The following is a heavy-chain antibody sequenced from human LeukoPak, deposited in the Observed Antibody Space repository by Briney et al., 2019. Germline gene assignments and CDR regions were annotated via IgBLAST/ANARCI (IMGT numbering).Heavy chain of an antibody. D-gene: IGHD3-10*01. V-gene: IGHV1-69*05. CDR1: GGTFSSYA. CDR2: IIPIFGTA. Sequence: SVKASCKASGGTFSSYAISWVRQAPGQGLEWMGGIIPIFGTANYAQKFQGRVTITTDESTSTAYMERSSLRSEDTAVYYCASPRYGSGSAAHWFDPWGQGTLVTVSS. J-gene: IGHJ5*02. CDR3: ASPRYGSGSAAHWFDP.